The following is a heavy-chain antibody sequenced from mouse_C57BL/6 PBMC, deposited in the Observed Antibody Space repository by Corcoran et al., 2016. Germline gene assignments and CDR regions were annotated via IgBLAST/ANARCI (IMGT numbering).Heavy chain of an antibody. CDR3: ARPIYDGYHAGFAY. D-gene: IGHD2-3*01. CDR2: LLPGSGST. J-gene: IGHJ3*01. Sequence: QVQLQQSGAELMKPGASVKLSCKATGYTFTGYWIEWVKQRPGHGLEWIGELLPGSGSTNYNEKFKGKAKFTADTSSNTAYMQLSSLTTEDSAIYYCARPIYDGYHAGFAYWGQGTLVTVSA. V-gene: IGHV1-9*01. CDR1: GYTFTGYW.